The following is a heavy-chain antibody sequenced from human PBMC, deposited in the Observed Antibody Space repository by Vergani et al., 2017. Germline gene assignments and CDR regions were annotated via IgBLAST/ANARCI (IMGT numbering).Heavy chain of an antibody. CDR3: ARKLITMVRGVIIHYFDY. CDR2: IYHSGST. D-gene: IGHD3-10*01. Sequence: QVQLQESGPGLVKPSETLSLTCAVSGYSISSGYYWGWIRQPPGKGLVWIGSIYHSGSTYYNPSLKSRVTISVDTSKNQFSLKLSSVTAADTAVYYCARKLITMVRGVIIHYFDYWGQGTLVTVSS. V-gene: IGHV4-38-2*01. CDR1: GYSISSGYY. J-gene: IGHJ4*02.